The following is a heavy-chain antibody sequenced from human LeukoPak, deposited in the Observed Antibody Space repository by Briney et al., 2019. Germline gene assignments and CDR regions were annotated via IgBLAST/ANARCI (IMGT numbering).Heavy chain of an antibody. J-gene: IGHJ4*02. Sequence: SQTLSLTCAISGDSVSSNSAAWNWIRQSPSRGLEWLGRTYYRSKWYNDYAVSVKSRITINPDTSKNQFSLQLNSVTPEDTAVYYCAREGGIAAAGTETTVTAFDYWGQGTLVTVSS. CDR2: TYYRSKWYN. CDR1: GDSVSSNSAA. V-gene: IGHV6-1*01. CDR3: AREGGIAAAGTETTVTAFDY. D-gene: IGHD6-13*01.